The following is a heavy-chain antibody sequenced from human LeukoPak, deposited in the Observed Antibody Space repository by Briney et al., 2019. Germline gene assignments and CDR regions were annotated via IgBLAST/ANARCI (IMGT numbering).Heavy chain of an antibody. CDR2: IYYSGNT. CDR3: ARKAVGATGAFDI. CDR1: GGSISGSDYY. J-gene: IGHJ3*02. D-gene: IGHD1-26*01. Sequence: SETLPLTCTVSGGSISGSDYYWTRIRQPPGKGLEWIASIYYSGNTLYNPSLKSRVTISVDTSKNQFSLKLSPVTAADTAVYYCARKAVGATGAFDIWGQGTMVTVSS. V-gene: IGHV4-39*07.